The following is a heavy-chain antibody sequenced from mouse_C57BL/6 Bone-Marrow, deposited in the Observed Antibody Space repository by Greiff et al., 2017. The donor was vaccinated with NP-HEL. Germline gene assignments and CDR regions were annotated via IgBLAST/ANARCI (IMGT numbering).Heavy chain of an antibody. CDR2: IDPENGDT. CDR3: TTGGSSPYAMDY. Sequence: EVQLQQSGAELVRPGASVKLSCTVSGFNIKDDYMHWVKQRPEQGLEWIGWIDPENGDTEYASKFQGKATITADTSSNTAYLQLSSLTSEDTAVYYRTTGGSSPYAMDYWGQGTSVTVSS. V-gene: IGHV14-4*01. J-gene: IGHJ4*01. D-gene: IGHD1-1*01. CDR1: GFNIKDDY.